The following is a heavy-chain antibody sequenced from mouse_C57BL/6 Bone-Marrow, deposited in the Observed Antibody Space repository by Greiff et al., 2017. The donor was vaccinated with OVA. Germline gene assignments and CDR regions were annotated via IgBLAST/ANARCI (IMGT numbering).Heavy chain of an antibody. CDR1: GYTFTSYW. Sequence: VQLQQPGAELVKPGASVKLSCKASGYTFTSYWMQWVKQRPGQGLEWIGEIDPSDSYTNYNQKFKGKATLTVDTSSSTAYMQLSSLTSEDSAVYYCARPSYYGSSPYWYFDVWGTGTTVTVSS. CDR3: ARPSYYGSSPYWYFDV. CDR2: IDPSDSYT. J-gene: IGHJ1*03. D-gene: IGHD1-1*01. V-gene: IGHV1-50*01.